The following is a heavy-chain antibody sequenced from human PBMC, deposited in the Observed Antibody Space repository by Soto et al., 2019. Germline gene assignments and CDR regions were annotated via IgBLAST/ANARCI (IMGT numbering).Heavy chain of an antibody. D-gene: IGHD6-13*01. V-gene: IGHV3-23*01. Sequence: PAVSQSPSGESAGFTFRVHPVHWVRQPPRKGLEWVSGVSASGATTYYADSAKGRFTISRDNSKNTLYLQMNSLRAEDTAVFYCAKGSSSGPNYYVMDVWGQGTTVKGSS. J-gene: IGHJ6*02. CDR2: VSASGATT. CDR1: GFTFRVHP. CDR3: AKGSSSGPNYYVMDV.